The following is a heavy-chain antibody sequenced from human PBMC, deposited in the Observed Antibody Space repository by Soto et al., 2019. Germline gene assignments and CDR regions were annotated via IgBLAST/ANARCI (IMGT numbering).Heavy chain of an antibody. D-gene: IGHD3-10*01. CDR2: ISTYNGNI. CDR1: GYTFTSYG. J-gene: IGHJ6*02. Sequence: GASVKVSCKTSGYTFTSYGISWVRQAPGQGLEWMGWISTYNGNINYAQKFQGRVTMTTDTSTSTAYMELTSLTAADTAVYYCASLYGSGSYYNFYYYYGMDVWGQGTTVTVSS. CDR3: ASLYGSGSYYNFYYYYGMDV. V-gene: IGHV1-18*01.